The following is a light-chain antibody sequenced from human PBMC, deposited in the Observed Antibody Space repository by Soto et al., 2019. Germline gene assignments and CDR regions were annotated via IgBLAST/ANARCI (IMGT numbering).Light chain of an antibody. J-gene: IGLJ2*01. CDR3: RSYTTPLC. V-gene: IGLV2-14*01. CDR1: SSDLGGYDS. CDR2: EVT. Sequence: QSALTQPASVSGSPGQSITIFCTGTSSDLGGYDSVSWFQQHPGKAPKLVISEVTNRPSGVSNRFSGSKSGNTASLTISGLQPDDETDYYCRSYTTPLCIGGGTKLTVL.